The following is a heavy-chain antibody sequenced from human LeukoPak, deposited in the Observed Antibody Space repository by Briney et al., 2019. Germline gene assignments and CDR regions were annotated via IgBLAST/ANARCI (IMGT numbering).Heavy chain of an antibody. V-gene: IGHV4-38-2*02. Sequence: PSETLSLTCTVSGYSISSGYYWGWIRQPPGKGLEWIGSIYHSGSTHYNPSLKSRVTISVDTSKNQFSLKLSSVTATDTAVYYCARSQGYYYYMDVWGKGTTVTVSS. CDR2: IYHSGST. J-gene: IGHJ6*03. CDR1: GYSISSGYY. CDR3: ARSQGYYYYMDV.